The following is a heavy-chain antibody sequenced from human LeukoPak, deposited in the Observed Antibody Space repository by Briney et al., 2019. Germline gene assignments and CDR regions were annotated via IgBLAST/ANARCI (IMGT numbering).Heavy chain of an antibody. J-gene: IGHJ4*02. Sequence: PSETLSLTCTVSGGSISSYYWSWIRQPAGKGLEWIGRIYTSGSTNYNPSLKSRVTMSVDTSKNQFSLKLSPVTAADTAVYYCARVGTDFWSGYTPYFDYWGQGTLVTVSS. CDR2: IYTSGST. CDR3: ARVGTDFWSGYTPYFDY. V-gene: IGHV4-4*07. CDR1: GGSISSYY. D-gene: IGHD3-3*01.